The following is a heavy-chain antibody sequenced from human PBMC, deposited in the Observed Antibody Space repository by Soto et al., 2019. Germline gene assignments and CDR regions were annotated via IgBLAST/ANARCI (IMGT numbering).Heavy chain of an antibody. V-gene: IGHV3-23*01. Sequence: PGGSLRLSCAASGFTFYTYDMTWVRQDPGKRLEWVSSISSSGGGTYYADSVRGRFTISRDNSKNTLYLQMSSLRAEDTAVYFCAKHALERRLTAWFDPWGQGTLVTVSS. CDR3: AKHALERRLTAWFDP. CDR2: ISSSGGGT. CDR1: GFTFYTYD. J-gene: IGHJ5*02. D-gene: IGHD1-1*01.